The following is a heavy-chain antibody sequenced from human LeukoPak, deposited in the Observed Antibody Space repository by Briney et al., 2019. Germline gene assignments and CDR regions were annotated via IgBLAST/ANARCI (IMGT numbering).Heavy chain of an antibody. CDR1: GFTFSSYS. CDR2: ISTSGSTV. J-gene: IGHJ3*02. CDR3: ARGGLIQRHAFDI. V-gene: IGHV3-48*04. D-gene: IGHD1-1*01. Sequence: GGSLRLSCAASGFTFSSYSMNWVRKAPGKGLKWVSYISTSGSTVYYADSVKGRFTISRDNAKNSLYLQMNSLRGEDTALYYCARGGLIQRHAFDIWGQGTMVTVSS.